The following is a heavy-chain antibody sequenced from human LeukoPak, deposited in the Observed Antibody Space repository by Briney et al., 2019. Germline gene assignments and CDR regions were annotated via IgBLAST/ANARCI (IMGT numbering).Heavy chain of an antibody. Sequence: KFSQTLSLTCVISGDSVSSDSAAWNWIRQFPSRGLEWLGRTYYRSKWKNDYALSVKSRITINADTSKNQFSLQLNSVTPEDTAAYYCTRRNIVYAMDVWGKGTTVTVSS. CDR1: GDSVSSDSAA. D-gene: IGHD2/OR15-2a*01. CDR2: TYYRSKWKN. J-gene: IGHJ6*04. V-gene: IGHV6-1*01. CDR3: TRRNIVYAMDV.